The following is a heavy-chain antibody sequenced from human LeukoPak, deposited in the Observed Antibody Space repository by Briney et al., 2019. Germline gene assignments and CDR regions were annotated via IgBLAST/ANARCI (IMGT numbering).Heavy chain of an antibody. CDR2: IYYSGST. J-gene: IGHJ6*03. Sequence: PSQTLSLTCTVSGGSISSGGYYWSWIRQHPGKGLEWIGYIYYSGSTYYNPSLKSRVTISVDTSKNQFSLKLSSVTAADTAVYYCARFGFGDHYYYYYMDVWGKGTTVTVSS. V-gene: IGHV4-31*03. CDR1: GGSISSGGYY. D-gene: IGHD3-10*01. CDR3: ARFGFGDHYYYYYMDV.